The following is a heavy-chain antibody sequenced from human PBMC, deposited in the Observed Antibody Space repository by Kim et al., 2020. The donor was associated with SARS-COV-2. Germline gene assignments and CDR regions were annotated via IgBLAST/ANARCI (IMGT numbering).Heavy chain of an antibody. CDR1: GFTFSSYG. J-gene: IGHJ6*02. CDR3: AKDGYVSRTYYIHTYYYGMDV. Sequence: GGSLRLSCAASGFTFSSYGIHWVRQAPGKGLEWVAYISCDGSNKYYADSVKGRFTISRDNSKNMVFLQMNSLRAEDTALYYCAKDGYVSRTYYIHTYYYGMDVWGQGTTVTVSS. V-gene: IGHV3-30*18. D-gene: IGHD3-10*01. CDR2: ISCDGSNK.